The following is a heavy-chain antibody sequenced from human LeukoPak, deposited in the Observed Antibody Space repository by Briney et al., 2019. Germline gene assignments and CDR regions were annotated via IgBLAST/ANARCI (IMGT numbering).Heavy chain of an antibody. D-gene: IGHD4-23*01. Sequence: GGSLRLSCAASGFTFSDYYMSWIRQAPGKGPEWLSYISSSGSPIFYADSVKGRFIISRDNAKKLLYLQMNSLRAEDTAVYYCARVSWGMTTVAFFDYWGQGTLVTVSS. CDR1: GFTFSDYY. CDR3: ARVSWGMTTVAFFDY. J-gene: IGHJ4*02. CDR2: ISSSGSPI. V-gene: IGHV3-11*01.